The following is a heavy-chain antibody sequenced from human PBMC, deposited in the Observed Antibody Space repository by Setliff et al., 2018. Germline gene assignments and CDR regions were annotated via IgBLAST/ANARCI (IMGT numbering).Heavy chain of an antibody. CDR1: GYTLINYG. J-gene: IGHJ4*02. CDR3: LRLVRYCSRTSCQRTSGDEV. CDR2: IGAYTGNA. Sequence: ASVKVSCKASGYTLINYGISWVRQAPGQGLEWMGWIGAYTGNANYAQKLQGRVTMTTDTSTRTAYMELRSLRSDDTAVYYCLRLVRYCSRTSCQRTSGDEVWGQGTLVTVSS. V-gene: IGHV1-18*01. D-gene: IGHD2-8*01.